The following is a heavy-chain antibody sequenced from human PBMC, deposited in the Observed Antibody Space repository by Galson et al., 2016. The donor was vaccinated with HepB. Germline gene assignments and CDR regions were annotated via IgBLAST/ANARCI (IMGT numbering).Heavy chain of an antibody. CDR2: IHPANSET. V-gene: IGHV5-51*03. CDR3: ARDMGYYDSSGNSYYGMDV. D-gene: IGHD3-22*01. Sequence: QSGAEVKKPGESLTISCKGSGYSFTSYWIGWVRQMPGKGLEWMGVIHPANSETRYSPTFQGQVTISADKSINTAYLQWSSLRAEDTAVYYCARDMGYYDSSGNSYYGMDVWGQGTTVTVSS. J-gene: IGHJ6*02. CDR1: GYSFTSYW.